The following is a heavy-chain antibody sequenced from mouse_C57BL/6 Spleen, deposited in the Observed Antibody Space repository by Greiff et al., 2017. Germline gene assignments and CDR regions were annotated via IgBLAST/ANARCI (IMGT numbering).Heavy chain of an antibody. V-gene: IGHV1-52*01. Sequence: QVQLQQPGAELVRPGSSVKLSCKASGYTFTSYWMHWVKQRPIQGLEWIGNIDPSDSETHYNQKFKDKATLTVDKSSSTAYMQLSSLTSEVSAVYYCARGDYGSTYYFDYWGQGTTLTVSS. CDR3: ARGDYGSTYYFDY. CDR1: GYTFTSYW. CDR2: IDPSDSET. D-gene: IGHD1-1*01. J-gene: IGHJ2*01.